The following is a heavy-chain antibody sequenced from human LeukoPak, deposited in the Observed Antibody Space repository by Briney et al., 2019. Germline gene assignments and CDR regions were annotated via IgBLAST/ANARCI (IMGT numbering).Heavy chain of an antibody. J-gene: IGHJ5*02. CDR1: GGSFSGYY. Sequence: PSETLSLTCAVYGGSFSGYYWSWIRQPPGKGLEWIGEINHSGSTNYNPSLKSRGTISVDTSKNQFSLKLSSVTAADTAMYHCARALTFGVVIIRRFDPWGQGTLVTVSS. V-gene: IGHV4-34*01. CDR2: INHSGST. CDR3: ARALTFGVVIIRRFDP. D-gene: IGHD3-3*01.